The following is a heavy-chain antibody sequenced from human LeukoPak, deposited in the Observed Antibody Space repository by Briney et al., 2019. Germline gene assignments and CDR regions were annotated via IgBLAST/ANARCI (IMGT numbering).Heavy chain of an antibody. Sequence: GGSPRLSCAASGFTFSSYGMHWVRQAPGKGLEWVAVIWYDGSNKYYADSVKGRFTISRDNSKNTLYLQMNSLRAEDTAVYYCASELKWDHNYWGQGTLVTVSS. V-gene: IGHV3-33*01. J-gene: IGHJ4*02. CDR2: IWYDGSNK. D-gene: IGHD1-26*01. CDR3: ASELKWDHNY. CDR1: GFTFSSYG.